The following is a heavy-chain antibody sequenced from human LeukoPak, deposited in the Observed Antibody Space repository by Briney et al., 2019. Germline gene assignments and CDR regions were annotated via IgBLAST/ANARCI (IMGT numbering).Heavy chain of an antibody. CDR3: ARVVRYSGGPLTDLLPYYFDY. D-gene: IGHD6-19*01. Sequence: ASVKVSCKASGYTFTSYGISWVRQAPGQGLEWMGWISAYNGNTNCAQRLQGRVTITRDTSASTAYMELSSLRSDDMAVYYCARVVRYSGGPLTDLLPYYFDYWGQGTLVTVSS. V-gene: IGHV1-18*03. CDR1: GYTFTSYG. CDR2: ISAYNGNT. J-gene: IGHJ4*02.